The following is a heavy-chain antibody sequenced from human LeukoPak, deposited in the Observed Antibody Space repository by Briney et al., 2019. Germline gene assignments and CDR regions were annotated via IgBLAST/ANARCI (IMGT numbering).Heavy chain of an antibody. Sequence: PGGSLRLSCAASGFTLSSYAMSWVRQAPGKGLEWVSAISGSGGSTYYADSVKGRFTISRDNSKNTLYLQMNSLRAEDTAVYYCAKDDIVVVVAARPYFSYWGQGTLVTVSS. CDR2: ISGSGGST. J-gene: IGHJ4*02. CDR3: AKDDIVVVVAARPYFSY. D-gene: IGHD2-15*01. V-gene: IGHV3-23*01. CDR1: GFTLSSYA.